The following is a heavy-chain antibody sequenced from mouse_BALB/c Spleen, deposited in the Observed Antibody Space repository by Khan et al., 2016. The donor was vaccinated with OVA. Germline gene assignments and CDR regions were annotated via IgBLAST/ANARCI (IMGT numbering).Heavy chain of an antibody. V-gene: IGHV1-7*01. Sequence: QIQLVQSGAELAKPGASVKMSCKASGYTFTSFWMHWVKQRPGQGLEWIGYINRTSGYTDYNEKFKDRATLYADKSSSTAYMQLSSLTSEDSAVYFCTRDRIDYWGQGTTLTVSS. CDR1: GYTFTSFW. J-gene: IGHJ2*01. CDR2: INRTSGYT. CDR3: TRDRIDY.